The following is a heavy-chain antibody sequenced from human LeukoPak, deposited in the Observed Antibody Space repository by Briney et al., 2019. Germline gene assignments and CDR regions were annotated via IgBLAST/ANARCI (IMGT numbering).Heavy chain of an antibody. D-gene: IGHD7-27*01. CDR3: ARGENWAFGY. CDR2: ISSSSSTI. J-gene: IGHJ4*02. Sequence: GGSLRLSCAASGFTFSTYVMNWVRQAPGKGLEWVSYISSSSSTIYYADSVKGRFTISRDNAKNSLYLQMNSLRAGDTAVYYCARGENWAFGYCGQGTLVTVSS. V-gene: IGHV3-48*04. CDR1: GFTFSTYV.